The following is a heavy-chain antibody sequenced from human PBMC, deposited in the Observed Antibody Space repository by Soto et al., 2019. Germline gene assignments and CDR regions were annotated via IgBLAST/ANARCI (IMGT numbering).Heavy chain of an antibody. CDR3: AREPIVEGPPGYNWFDP. D-gene: IGHD3-22*01. CDR2: IYYSGST. J-gene: IGHJ5*02. Sequence: PSETLSLTCTVSGVPISTDDYYWTWIRQPPGKGLEWIGYIYYSGSTYYNWSLKSRVTISIDRSKKQFSLNLSSGTAADTAVYYCAREPIVEGPPGYNWFDPWGQGILVTVSS. V-gene: IGHV4-30-4*01. CDR1: GVPISTDDYY.